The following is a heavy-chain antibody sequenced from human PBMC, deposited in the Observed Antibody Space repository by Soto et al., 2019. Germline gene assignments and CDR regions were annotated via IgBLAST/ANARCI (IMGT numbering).Heavy chain of an antibody. CDR3: ARDSEPLFTIFGVVPWEPVDY. CDR2: INPNSGGT. J-gene: IGHJ4*02. Sequence: ASVKVSCKASGYTFTGYYMHWVRQAPGQGLEWMGWINPNSGGTNYAQKFQGRVTMTRDTSISTAYMELSRLRSDDTAVYYCARDSEPLFTIFGVVPWEPVDYWGQGTPVTVSS. CDR1: GYTFTGYY. V-gene: IGHV1-2*02. D-gene: IGHD3-3*01.